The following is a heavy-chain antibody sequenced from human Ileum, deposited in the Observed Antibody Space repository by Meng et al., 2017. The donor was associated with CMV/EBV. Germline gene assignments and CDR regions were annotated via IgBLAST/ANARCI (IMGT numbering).Heavy chain of an antibody. CDR1: AYTFTSYY. CDR3: ARETKGDYYYYGLDV. D-gene: IGHD1-1*01. Sequence: ASVKVSCKASAYTFTSYYMHWVRQAPGHGLEWMGVINPSGGAATYAQRFQGRLTMTRDTSTSTVYMVLTSLRSEDTAMYYCARETKGDYYYYGLDVWGQGTTVTVSS. J-gene: IGHJ6*02. CDR2: INPSGGAA. V-gene: IGHV1-46*01.